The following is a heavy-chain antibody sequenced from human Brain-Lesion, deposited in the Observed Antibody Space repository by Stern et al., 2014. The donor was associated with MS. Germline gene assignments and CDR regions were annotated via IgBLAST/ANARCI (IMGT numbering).Heavy chain of an antibody. CDR2: IKQDGSEE. CDR3: ARDDAPGGTYYDRSGQLIYYHGMDV. J-gene: IGHJ6*02. V-gene: IGHV3-7*01. Sequence: VQLVESGGGLVQPGGSLRLSCAASGFTFSTYWMNWVRQTPGQGLEWVASIKQDGSEEYYVDSVKGRFTISRDNAKNSLYLQMSSLSADDTAVYYCARDDAPGGTYYDRSGQLIYYHGMDVWGQGTRVTVSS. D-gene: IGHD3-22*01. CDR1: GFTFSTYW.